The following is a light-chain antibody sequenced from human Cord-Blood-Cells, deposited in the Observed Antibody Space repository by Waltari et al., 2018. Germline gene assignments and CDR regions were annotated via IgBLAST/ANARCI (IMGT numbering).Light chain of an antibody. CDR3: QQRSNWPPIT. V-gene: IGKV3-11*01. J-gene: IGKJ5*01. Sequence: DIVLTQSPPTLALSPGAGATLSCSASQSVSRYLAWYQQKPGQAPRLLIYDASNRATGIPARFSGSWSGTDFTLTISSLEPEDFAVYYCQQRSNWPPITFGQGTRLEIK. CDR2: DAS. CDR1: QSVSRY.